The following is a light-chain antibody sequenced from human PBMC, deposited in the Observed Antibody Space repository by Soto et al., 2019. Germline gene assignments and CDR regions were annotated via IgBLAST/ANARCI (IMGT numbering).Light chain of an antibody. CDR1: QSISTY. CDR3: QQSYSTPPEYT. J-gene: IGKJ2*01. CDR2: AAS. V-gene: IGKV1-39*01. Sequence: DIQMTQSPSSLSASVGDRITITCRTGQSISTYLHWYQQKPGTAPKLLIYAASNLQSGVPSRFSGSGSRTHFTLTINALQPEDTATYFCQQSYSTPPEYTFGRGTKLEI.